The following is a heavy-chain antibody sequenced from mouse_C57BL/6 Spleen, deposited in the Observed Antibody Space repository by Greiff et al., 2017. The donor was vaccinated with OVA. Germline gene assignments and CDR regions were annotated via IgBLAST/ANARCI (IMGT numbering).Heavy chain of an antibody. V-gene: IGHV1-61*01. D-gene: IGHD2-4*01. J-gene: IGHJ3*01. CDR1: GYTFTSSW. CDR3: ARENDYDGGAWFAY. CDR2: IYPSDSET. Sequence: VQLQQPGAELVRPGSSVKLSCKASGYTFTSSWMDWVKQRPGQGLEWIGNIYPSDSETHYHQKFKDQATLTVDKSSSTAYMQLSSLTSEDSAVYYCARENDYDGGAWFAYWGQGTLVTVSA.